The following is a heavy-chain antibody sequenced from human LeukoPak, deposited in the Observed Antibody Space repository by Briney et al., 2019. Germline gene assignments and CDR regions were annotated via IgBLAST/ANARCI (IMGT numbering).Heavy chain of an antibody. CDR3: ARVEVTTGPYFDY. J-gene: IGHJ4*02. Sequence: SETLSLTCAVYGGSFSGYYWSWIRQPPGKGLEWIGEINHSGSTNYNPSLTSRVTISVDTSKDQFSLKLSSVTAADTAVYYCARVEVTTGPYFDYWGQGTLVTVSS. V-gene: IGHV4-34*01. CDR1: GGSFSGYY. D-gene: IGHD4-17*01. CDR2: INHSGST.